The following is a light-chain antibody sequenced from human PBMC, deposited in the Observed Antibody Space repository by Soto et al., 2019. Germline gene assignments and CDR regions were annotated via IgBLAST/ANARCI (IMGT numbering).Light chain of an antibody. CDR3: QHINTYQRLT. CDR1: QGLSRY. V-gene: IGKV1-9*01. CDR2: AAS. J-gene: IGKJ3*01. Sequence: DIQLPQSPPFLSASVGDRVMITCRASQGLSRYLAWYQQKPGKAPKLLIYAASTLQSGVPSRFSGSGSGTEFTLTISSLQPEDFATYYGQHINTYQRLTFGPGTKVDIK.